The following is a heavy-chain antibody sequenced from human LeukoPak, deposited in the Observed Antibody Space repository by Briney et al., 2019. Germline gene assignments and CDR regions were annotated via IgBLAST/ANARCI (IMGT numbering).Heavy chain of an antibody. CDR1: GFIFRSYE. CDR3: AREDEDAFDI. V-gene: IGHV3-48*03. CDR2: IGSRGSLI. Sequence: PGGSLRLSCAASGFIFRSYEMNWVRQAPGKGVEWVSYIGSRGSLIFYADSVKGRFTISRDNIKNLLYLQMNSLRVEDTAVYYCAREDEDAFDIWGQGTMVTVSS. J-gene: IGHJ3*02.